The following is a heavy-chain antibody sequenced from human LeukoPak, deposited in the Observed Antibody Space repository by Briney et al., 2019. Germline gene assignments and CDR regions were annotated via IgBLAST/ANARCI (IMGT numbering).Heavy chain of an antibody. CDR2: ISYDGSNK. J-gene: IGHJ4*02. V-gene: IGHV3-30-3*01. Sequence: GSLRLSCAASGFTFSSYWMSWVRQAPGKGLEWVAVISYDGSNKYYADSVKGRFTISRDNSKNTLYLQMNSLRAEDTAVYYCAREGGDGYNMEHDYWGQGTLVTVSS. D-gene: IGHD5-24*01. CDR3: AREGGDGYNMEHDY. CDR1: GFTFSSYW.